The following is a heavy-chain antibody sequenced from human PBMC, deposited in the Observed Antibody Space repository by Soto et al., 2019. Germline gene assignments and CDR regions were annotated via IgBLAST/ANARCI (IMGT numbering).Heavy chain of an antibody. Sequence: GASVKVSCKASGGTFSSYAISWVRQAPGQGLEWMGGIIPIFGTANYAQKFQGRVTITADESTSTAYMELSSLRSEDTAVYYCARGPSSGGSCYSDYWGQGTLVTVSS. CDR3: ARGPSSGGSCYSDY. CDR1: GGTFSSYA. D-gene: IGHD2-15*01. CDR2: IIPIFGTA. J-gene: IGHJ4*02. V-gene: IGHV1-69*13.